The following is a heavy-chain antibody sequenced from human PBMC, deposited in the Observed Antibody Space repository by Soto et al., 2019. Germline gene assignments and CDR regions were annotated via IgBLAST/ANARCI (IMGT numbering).Heavy chain of an antibody. J-gene: IGHJ4*02. CDR1: GGSFSYYW. D-gene: IGHD3-22*01. V-gene: IGHV4-34*01. CDR2: IYPSGAA. CDR3: ARGRREITKVVIAHYARNPPPLGTVSPGPFDF. Sequence: SETLSRTCAVYGGSFSYYWWRWIRQPPGQGLELIGEIYPSGAANFNPSLESRVSMSVDTSKSQVSLKLTSVTAADTAWYFCARGRREITKVVIAHYARNPPPLGTVSPGPFDFWGQGSLVTVSS.